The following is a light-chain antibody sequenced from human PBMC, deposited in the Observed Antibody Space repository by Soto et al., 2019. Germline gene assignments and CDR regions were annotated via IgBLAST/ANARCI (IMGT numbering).Light chain of an antibody. CDR1: QSVSSYS. J-gene: IGKJ1*01. Sequence: DIVLTQSPGTLSLSPGERATLSGRASQSVSSYSLAWYQQKPGQAPRLLIGGASSRATGIPDRFSGSGSGTDFTLTISRLEPEDFAVYFCQQYSASPLTFGQGTKVDI. CDR2: GAS. CDR3: QQYSASPLT. V-gene: IGKV3-20*01.